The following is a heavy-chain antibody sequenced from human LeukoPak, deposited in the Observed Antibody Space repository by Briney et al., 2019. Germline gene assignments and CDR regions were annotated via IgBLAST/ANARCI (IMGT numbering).Heavy chain of an antibody. CDR1: GFTFSTYW. J-gene: IGHJ4*02. V-gene: IGHV3-74*01. CDR2: IKSDGSST. Sequence: GGSLGLSCAASGFTFSTYWMHWVRQAPGKGLVWVSRIKSDGSSTSYADSVKGRFTISRDNAKNTLYLQMNSLRAEDTAVYYCARVTEWLQFDCWGQGTLVTVSS. CDR3: ARVTEWLQFDC. D-gene: IGHD3-3*01.